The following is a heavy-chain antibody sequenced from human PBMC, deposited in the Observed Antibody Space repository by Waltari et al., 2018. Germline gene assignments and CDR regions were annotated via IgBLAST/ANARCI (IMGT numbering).Heavy chain of an antibody. D-gene: IGHD5-12*01. CDR2: IYHSGCT. CDR1: GYSISSGYY. J-gene: IGHJ4*02. V-gene: IGHV4-38-2*01. CDR3: ARGGGYETFDY. Sequence: QVQLQESGPGLVKPSETLSLTCAVSGYSISSGYYWGWIRQPPGKGLEWIGSIYHSGCTYYNPSLKSRVTISVDTSKNQFSLKLSSVTAADTAVYYCARGGGYETFDYWGQGTLVTVSS.